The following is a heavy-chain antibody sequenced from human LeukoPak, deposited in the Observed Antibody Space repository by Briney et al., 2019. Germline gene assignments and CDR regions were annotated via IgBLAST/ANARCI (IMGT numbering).Heavy chain of an antibody. D-gene: IGHD3-3*01. CDR1: GFTFSSYS. J-gene: IGHJ4*02. V-gene: IGHV3-48*02. CDR2: ITSTNSII. CDR3: ARGRGLGVVSPYFDY. Sequence: GGSLRLSCAASGFTFSSYSLNWVRQAPGKGLEWISYITSTNSIIQYADSVKGRFTISRDNAKNSLYLQMNSLRDEDTAVYYCARGRGLGVVSPYFDYWGQGTLVTVSS.